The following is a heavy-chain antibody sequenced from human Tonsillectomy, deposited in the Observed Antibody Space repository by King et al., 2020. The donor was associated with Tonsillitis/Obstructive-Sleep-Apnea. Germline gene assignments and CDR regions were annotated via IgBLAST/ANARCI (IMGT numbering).Heavy chain of an antibody. CDR3: AGHRERRKLELEAFYC. CDR1: GYSFTTHW. D-gene: IGHD1-7*01. J-gene: IGHJ4*02. V-gene: IGHV5-51*01. Sequence: QLVQSGAEVKKPGESLKISCKGYGYSFTTHWIAWVRQMPGKGLEWMGIISPGDSDTRYSPSFQGKFTISAHKTISTAYLQWSSLKASDTAIYYSAGHRERRKLELEAFYCWGQGTVVTVSS. CDR2: ISPGDSDT.